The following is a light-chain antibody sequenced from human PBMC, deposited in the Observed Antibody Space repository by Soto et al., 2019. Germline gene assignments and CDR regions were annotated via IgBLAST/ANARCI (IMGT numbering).Light chain of an antibody. Sequence: EIVLTQSPGTLSLSPGERATLSCRASQSVRSSYLAWYQQKPGQAPRFLMYGASSRATGIPDRFSGSGSGTDFTLTISRVEPEDFAVYYCQQYGSTPWTFGQGTKVEIK. CDR2: GAS. CDR3: QQYGSTPWT. V-gene: IGKV3-20*01. J-gene: IGKJ1*01. CDR1: QSVRSSY.